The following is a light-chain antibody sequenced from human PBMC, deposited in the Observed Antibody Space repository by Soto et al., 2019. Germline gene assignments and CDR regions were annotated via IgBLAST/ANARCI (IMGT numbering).Light chain of an antibody. CDR1: QTISND. J-gene: IGKJ4*01. Sequence: EVVMTQSPPTVSVSPGEGVTLSCRASQTISNDLAWYQQKPGQAPRLLIYGASTRATGVPARFSGGGSGTEFTLTISSLQSEDFAFYYCQQNNKWPPVTFGGGTKVEIK. CDR2: GAS. V-gene: IGKV3-15*01. CDR3: QQNNKWPPVT.